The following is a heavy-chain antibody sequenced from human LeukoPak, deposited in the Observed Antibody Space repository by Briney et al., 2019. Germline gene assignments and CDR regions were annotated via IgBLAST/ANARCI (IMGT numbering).Heavy chain of an antibody. D-gene: IGHD3-10*01. V-gene: IGHV3-21*01. CDR1: GFTFSSYS. CDR3: ARDMTAAYGSSAYAYYFDY. J-gene: IGHJ4*02. Sequence: GGALRVSCAASGFTFSSYSMNSVRQAPGKGLWWVSSISSISSFINYADSVKVRFTISRYNAKNSLYLEMNSLRAKDTAVYDCARDMTAAYGSSAYAYYFDYWGQGTLVTVSS. CDR2: ISSISSFI.